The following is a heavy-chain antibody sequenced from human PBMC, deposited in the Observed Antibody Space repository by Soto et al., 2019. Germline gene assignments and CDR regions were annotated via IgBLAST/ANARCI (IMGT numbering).Heavy chain of an antibody. Sequence: QVQIVQSGAEVKKPGASVKVSCKTSGYTFTLYTIHWVRQAPGQRLEWMGWINTGIGNTKYSQKFQCRVTMSRDTSASTAYMELSSLTSEDTAVYYCAKLGGGYIFGPYLDFWGQGTLVTVSS. V-gene: IGHV1-3*04. J-gene: IGHJ4*02. CDR2: INTGIGNT. D-gene: IGHD5-18*01. CDR3: AKLGGGYIFGPYLDF. CDR1: GYTFTLYT.